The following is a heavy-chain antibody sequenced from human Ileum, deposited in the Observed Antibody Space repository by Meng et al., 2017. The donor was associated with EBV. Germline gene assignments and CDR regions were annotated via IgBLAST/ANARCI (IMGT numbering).Heavy chain of an antibody. CDR2: IYYSGTT. J-gene: IGHJ4*02. D-gene: IGHD5-18*01. V-gene: IGHV4-61*01. CDR3: ARGWDTAMDSG. Sequence: VQPHVSGPGLVKPSETLSLTCTVSGGSVSISSYYWSWIRQPPGKGLEWIGYIYYSGTTNYNPSLESRVTISVDTSKNQFSLKLRSVAASDTAVYYCARGWDTAMDSGWGQGTLVTVSS. CDR1: GGSVSISSYY.